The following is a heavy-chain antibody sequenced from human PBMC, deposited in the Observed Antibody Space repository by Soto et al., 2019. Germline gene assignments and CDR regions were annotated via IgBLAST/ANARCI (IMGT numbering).Heavy chain of an antibody. V-gene: IGHV1-8*01. CDR1: GYTLTSYD. J-gene: IGHJ6*03. CDR2: MNPNSGNT. CDR3: ARVATVKDFFFPLGVYYYYMDI. Sequence: ASGKVSCKASGYTLTSYDINLVGQVTGQGLEWMGWMNPNSGNTGYAQKFQGRVTMTRNTSISTAYMELSSLRSEDTAVYYCARVATVKDFFFPLGVYYYYMDIWGKGTTVTVSS. D-gene: IGHD4-4*01.